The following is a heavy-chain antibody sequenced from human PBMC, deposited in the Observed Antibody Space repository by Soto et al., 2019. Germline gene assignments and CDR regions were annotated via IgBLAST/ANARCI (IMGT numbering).Heavy chain of an antibody. Sequence: SVKVSCKASGGTFSSYAISWVRQAPGQGLEWMGGIIPIFGTANYAQKFQGRVTITADESTSTAYMELSSLRSEDTAVYYCARAGMTTVYYYYYGMDVWGQGTTVTVSS. CDR2: IIPIFGTA. CDR1: GGTFSSYA. CDR3: ARAGMTTVYYYYYGMDV. D-gene: IGHD4-17*01. V-gene: IGHV1-69*13. J-gene: IGHJ6*02.